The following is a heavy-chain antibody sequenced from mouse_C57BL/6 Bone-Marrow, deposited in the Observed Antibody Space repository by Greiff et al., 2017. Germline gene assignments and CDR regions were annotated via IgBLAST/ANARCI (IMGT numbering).Heavy chain of an antibody. J-gene: IGHJ4*01. D-gene: IGHD2-1*01. Sequence: QVQLQQSGAELARPGASVKLSCKASGYTFTSYGISWVKQRTGQGLEWIGEIYPRSGNTYYNEKFKGKATLTADKSSSTAYMELRSLTSEDSAVYVCAREGATMVHYDAMDYWGQGTSVTVSS. CDR1: GYTFTSYG. CDR3: AREGATMVHYDAMDY. CDR2: IYPRSGNT. V-gene: IGHV1-81*01.